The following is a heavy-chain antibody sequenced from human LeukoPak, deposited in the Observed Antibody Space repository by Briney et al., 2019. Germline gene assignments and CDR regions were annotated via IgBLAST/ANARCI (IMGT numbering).Heavy chain of an antibody. CDR1: GDSISSGDYY. J-gene: IGHJ2*01. CDR2: ISSSGST. V-gene: IGHV4-61*02. CDR3: ATGGGYWYFDL. Sequence: PSETLSLTCTVSGDSISSGDYYWSWIRKPAGKGLEWIGRISSSGSTNYNPSLKSRVTMSVDTSKNQFSLNLSSVTAADTAVYYCATGGGYWYFDLWGRGTLVTVSS. D-gene: IGHD1-26*01.